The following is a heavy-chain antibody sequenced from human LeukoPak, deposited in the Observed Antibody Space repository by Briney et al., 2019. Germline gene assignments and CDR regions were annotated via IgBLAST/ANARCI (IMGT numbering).Heavy chain of an antibody. V-gene: IGHV1-18*04. CDR2: ISAYNGNT. J-gene: IGHJ5*02. CDR1: GYIFTDYY. Sequence: ASVKVSCKASGYIFTDYYMHWVRQVPGQGPEWMGWISAYNGNTNYAQKLQGRVTMTTDTSTSTAYMELRSLRSDDTAVYYCARERGPNAFDPWGQGTLVTVSS. D-gene: IGHD2-15*01. CDR3: ARERGPNAFDP.